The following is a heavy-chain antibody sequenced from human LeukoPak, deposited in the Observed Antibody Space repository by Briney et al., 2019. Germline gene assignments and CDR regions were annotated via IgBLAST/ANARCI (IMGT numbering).Heavy chain of an antibody. CDR3: AKGGHDFNPFYW. J-gene: IGHJ4*02. CDR1: GFTFNTNA. Sequence: GGSLRLSCAASGFTFNTNAMGWVRQAPGKGREWVSSIKGGGGDPFYADSAKGRFTISKDNSKNSLFLQLNSLRADNTAVYYCAKGGHDFNPFYWWGQGTLVTVSS. CDR2: IKGGGGDP. D-gene: IGHD2-21*02. V-gene: IGHV3-23*01.